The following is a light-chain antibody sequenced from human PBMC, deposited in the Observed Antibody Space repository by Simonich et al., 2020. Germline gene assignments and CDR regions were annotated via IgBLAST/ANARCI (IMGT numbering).Light chain of an antibody. CDR2: EGR. CDR3: SSYTSSSTVV. V-gene: IGLV2-14*02. Sequence: QSALTQPASVSGSPGQSITISCTGTSSDVGSYNLVSWYQQPPGKAPKLMIYEGRKRPSGVSNRFSCSKSGNTASLTISGLQAEDEADYYCSSYTSSSTVVFGGGTKLTVL. J-gene: IGLJ2*01. CDR1: SSDVGSYNL.